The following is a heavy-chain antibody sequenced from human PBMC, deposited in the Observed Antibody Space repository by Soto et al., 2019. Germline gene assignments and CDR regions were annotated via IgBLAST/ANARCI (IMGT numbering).Heavy chain of an antibody. D-gene: IGHD6-13*01. Sequence: PGGSLRLSCAASGFTFSTYSMNWVRQVPGKGLEWVSSISSGSSYIYXXXSXXXXXXXXXXXXXNSLYLQMNSLRAEDTAVYYCATSQQLVQPIYVCWGQGTLVTVSS. CDR2: ISSGSSYI. CDR3: ATSQQLVQPIYVC. J-gene: IGHJ4*02. V-gene: IGHV3-21*01. CDR1: GFTFSTYS.